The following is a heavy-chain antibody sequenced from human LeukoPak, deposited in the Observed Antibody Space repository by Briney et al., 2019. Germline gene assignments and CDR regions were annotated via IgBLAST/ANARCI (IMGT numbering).Heavy chain of an antibody. J-gene: IGHJ4*02. D-gene: IGHD6-19*01. Sequence: GESLKTSCKGSGYSFTNYWIGWVRQMPGKGLEWMGIIYPGDLDTRYSPPFQGQVTISADKSISTAYLQWSSLKASDTAMYYCARRYSSAYYSYDYWGQGTLVTVSS. CDR2: IYPGDLDT. CDR3: ARRYSSAYYSYDY. V-gene: IGHV5-51*01. CDR1: GYSFTNYW.